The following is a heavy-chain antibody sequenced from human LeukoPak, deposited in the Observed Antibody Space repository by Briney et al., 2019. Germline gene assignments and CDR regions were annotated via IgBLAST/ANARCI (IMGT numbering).Heavy chain of an antibody. CDR2: INTDGTVT. J-gene: IGHJ4*02. CDR3: ATKQWLAPPPDS. CDR1: GFTFSSYE. Sequence: GGSLRLSCAASGFTFSSYEMNWVRQAPEKGLESVSRINTDGTVTTYADSVKGRFTVSRDNADNTMFLQMNSVRDEDTAVYYCATKQWLAPPPDSWGQGTPVTVSS. V-gene: IGHV3-74*01. D-gene: IGHD6-19*01.